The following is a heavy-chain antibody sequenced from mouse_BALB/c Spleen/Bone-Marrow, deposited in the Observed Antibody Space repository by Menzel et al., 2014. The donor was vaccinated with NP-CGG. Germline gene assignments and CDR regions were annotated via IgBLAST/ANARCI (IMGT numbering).Heavy chain of an antibody. CDR1: GFTFTDYY. J-gene: IGHJ2*01. CDR2: IRNKAYSYTT. V-gene: IGHV7-3*02. Sequence: EVKLMESGGGLVQPGGSLRLSRATSGFTFTDYYMNWVRQPPGKALEWLGFIRNKAYSYTTEYSASVKGRFTISRDNSQSILYLQMNTLRAEDSATCYCARDMGGLLFDYWGQGTTLTVSS. D-gene: IGHD2-3*01. CDR3: ARDMGGLLFDY.